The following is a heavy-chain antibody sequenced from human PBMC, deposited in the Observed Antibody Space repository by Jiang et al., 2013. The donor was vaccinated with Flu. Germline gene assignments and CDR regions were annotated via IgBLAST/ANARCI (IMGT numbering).Heavy chain of an antibody. CDR2: INHSGST. Sequence: SLTCAVYGGSFSGYYWSWIRQPPGKGLEWIGEINHSGSTNYNPSLKSRVPIPVDTSKNQFSLKLSSVTAADTAVYYCASQMDDYGDFDYWGQGTLVTVSS. CDR3: ASQMDDYGDFDY. D-gene: IGHD4-17*01. J-gene: IGHJ4*02. V-gene: IGHV4-34*01. CDR1: GGSFSGYY.